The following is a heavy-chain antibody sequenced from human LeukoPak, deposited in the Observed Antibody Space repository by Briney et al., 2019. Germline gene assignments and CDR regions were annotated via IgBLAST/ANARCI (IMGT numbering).Heavy chain of an antibody. V-gene: IGHV3-23*01. Sequence: PGGSLRLSCADSGFTFSRHGMHWVRQAPGKALEWVSAITGSGDKTYYADAVKGRFTISRDNSKNTLYLQMNSLTAEDTAIYYCASRDPCSGGTCYALAYWGQGALVTVSS. CDR2: ITGSGDKT. D-gene: IGHD2-15*01. CDR3: ASRDPCSGGTCYALAY. J-gene: IGHJ4*02. CDR1: GFTFSRHG.